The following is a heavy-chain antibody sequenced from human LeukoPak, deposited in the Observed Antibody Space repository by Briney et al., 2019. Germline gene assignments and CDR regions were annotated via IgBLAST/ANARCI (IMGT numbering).Heavy chain of an antibody. CDR1: GVSISSYY. D-gene: IGHD1-26*01. CDR3: ARGNFYSGSYDFGY. V-gene: IGHV4-4*07. CDR2: IYTSGST. Sequence: NPSETLSLTCTVSGVSISSYYWSWIRQPAGKGLEWIGRIYTSGSTNYNPSLKSRVTMSVDTSKNQFSLKLSSVTAADTAVYYCARGNFYSGSYDFGYWGQGTLVTVSS. J-gene: IGHJ4*02.